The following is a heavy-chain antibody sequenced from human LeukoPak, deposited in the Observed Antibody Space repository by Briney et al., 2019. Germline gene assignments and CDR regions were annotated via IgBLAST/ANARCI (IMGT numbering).Heavy chain of an antibody. D-gene: IGHD5-18*01. Sequence: GASVKVSCKASGYTFTSYAMNWVRQAPGQGLEWMGRIIPILGIANYAQKFQGRVTITADKSTSTAYMELSSLRSEDTAVYYCARQSGYSYGWDDYWGQGTLVTVSS. J-gene: IGHJ4*02. CDR1: GYTFTSYA. CDR2: IIPILGIA. CDR3: ARQSGYSYGWDDY. V-gene: IGHV1-69*04.